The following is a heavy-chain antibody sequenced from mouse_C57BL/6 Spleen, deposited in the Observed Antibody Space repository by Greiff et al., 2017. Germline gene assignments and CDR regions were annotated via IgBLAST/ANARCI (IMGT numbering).Heavy chain of an antibody. CDR2: LYPGDGDT. Sequence: QVQLKQSGPELVKPGASVKISCKASGYAFSSSWMNWVKQRPGKGLEWIGRLYPGDGDTNYNGKFKGKAKLTADKSSSTAYMQLSSLTSEDSAVYFCARFYYDVVDYWGQGTTLTVSS. D-gene: IGHD1-1*01. V-gene: IGHV1-82*01. CDR1: GYAFSSSW. CDR3: ARFYYDVVDY. J-gene: IGHJ2*01.